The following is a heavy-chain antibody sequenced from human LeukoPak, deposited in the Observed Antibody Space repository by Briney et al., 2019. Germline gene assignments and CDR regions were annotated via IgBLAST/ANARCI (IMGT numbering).Heavy chain of an antibody. Sequence: PGGSLRLSCAASGFTFSSYAMSWVRQAPGKGLEWVSAISGSGGSTYYADSVKGRFTISRDNSKNTLYLQMNSLRAEDTAVYYCAKLGSNYYYYYYMDVWGKGTTVTVSS. CDR3: AKLGSNYYYYYYMDV. V-gene: IGHV3-23*01. CDR1: GFTFSSYA. D-gene: IGHD1-26*01. J-gene: IGHJ6*03. CDR2: ISGSGGST.